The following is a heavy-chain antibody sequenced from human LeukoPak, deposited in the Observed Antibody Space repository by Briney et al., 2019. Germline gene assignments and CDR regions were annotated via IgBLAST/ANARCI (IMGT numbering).Heavy chain of an antibody. D-gene: IGHD7-27*01. Sequence: SETLSLTCTISGDFITAYYWSWIRQAPGKGLEWIGYVYYSGSTEYNPSLRTRVTISLDMSKHHFSLNLTSVTAADTAVYYCATNTGTVFDNWGQGTLVTVSS. CDR2: VYYSGST. CDR3: ATNTGTVFDN. J-gene: IGHJ4*02. CDR1: GDFITAYY. V-gene: IGHV4-59*01.